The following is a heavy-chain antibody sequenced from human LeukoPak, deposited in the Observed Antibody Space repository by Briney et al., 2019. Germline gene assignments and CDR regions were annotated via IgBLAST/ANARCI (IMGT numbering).Heavy chain of an antibody. CDR3: AKDPPNDFCSGYDYEYFQH. CDR2: ISGRGGST. D-gene: IGHD3-3*01. CDR1: GFTLSSYA. J-gene: IGHJ1*01. Sequence: GGSLRLSCAASGFTLSSYAMRWVRQAPGEGGEGVAAISGRGGSTYYADSVKGRFTISRGNSKNTLYLQMNSLRAEDTAVYYCAKDPPNDFCSGYDYEYFQHWGQGTLVTVSS. V-gene: IGHV3-23*01.